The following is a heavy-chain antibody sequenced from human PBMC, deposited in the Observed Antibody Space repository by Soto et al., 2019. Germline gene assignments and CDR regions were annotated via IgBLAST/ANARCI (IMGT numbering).Heavy chain of an antibody. Sequence: EVQLSESGGGWVQPGGSLGLSCAASGFTFSNYAMSWVRQAPGKGLEWVSVISGGGGTTYYADSVKGRFSISRDNSKNTLYLPMNSLRGEDTALYYCAKAMSTPSRPRNYFDYWGQGTLVTVSS. CDR3: AKAMSTPSRPRNYFDY. CDR2: ISGGGGTT. V-gene: IGHV3-23*01. D-gene: IGHD6-6*01. J-gene: IGHJ4*02. CDR1: GFTFSNYA.